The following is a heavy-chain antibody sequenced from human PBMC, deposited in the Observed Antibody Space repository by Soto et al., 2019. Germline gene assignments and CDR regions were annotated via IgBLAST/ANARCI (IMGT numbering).Heavy chain of an antibody. J-gene: IGHJ4*02. CDR2: IRQDGGAQ. D-gene: IGHD3-10*01. V-gene: IGHV3-7*03. CDR1: GFTFTTYW. CDR3: VRGGHGSGSYLVSD. Sequence: GGTLRLSCITAGFTFTTYWMSWVRQAPGKGLEWVANIRQDGGAQYYVDSVKGRFTISRDNAKNSVYLRMDSLRAEDTAVYFCVRGGHGSGSYLVSDWGQGTLVTVSS.